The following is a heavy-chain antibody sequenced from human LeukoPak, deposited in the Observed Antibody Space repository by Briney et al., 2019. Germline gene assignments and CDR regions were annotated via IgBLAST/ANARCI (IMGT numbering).Heavy chain of an antibody. Sequence: ASVNVSCKASGYTFTSYGISWVRQAPGQGLEWMGWISAYNGNTNYAQKLQGRVTMTTDTSTSTAYMELRSLRSDDTAVYYCARKWADYDILTGTFDFDYWGQGTLVTVSS. CDR3: ARKWADYDILTGTFDFDY. D-gene: IGHD3-9*01. CDR2: ISAYNGNT. J-gene: IGHJ4*02. CDR1: GYTFTSYG. V-gene: IGHV1-18*01.